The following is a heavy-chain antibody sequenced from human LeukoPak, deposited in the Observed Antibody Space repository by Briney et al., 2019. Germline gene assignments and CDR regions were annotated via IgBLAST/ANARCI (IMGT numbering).Heavy chain of an antibody. CDR2: IYYSGST. Sequence: PSETLSLTCTVSGGSISSSSYYWGWIRQPPGKGLEWIGSIYYSGSTYYNPSLKSRVTISVDTSKNQFSLKLSSVTAADTAVYYCARLRDDSSGDYFDYWGQGTLVTVSS. J-gene: IGHJ4*02. CDR3: ARLRDDSSGDYFDY. CDR1: GGSISSSSYY. D-gene: IGHD3-22*01. V-gene: IGHV4-39*01.